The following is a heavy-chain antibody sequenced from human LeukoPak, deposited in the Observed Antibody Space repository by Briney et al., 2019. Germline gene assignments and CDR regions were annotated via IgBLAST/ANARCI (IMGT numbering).Heavy chain of an antibody. CDR1: GFTFSSYA. D-gene: IGHD3-10*01. CDR3: ARRNYDSGSYFSDF. CDR2: ISGSGGST. V-gene: IGHV3-23*01. Sequence: GGSLRLSCAASGFTFSSYAMSWVRQAPGKGLEWVSAISGSGGSTYYADSVKGRFTISRDNANNLLYLQMDSLKVEDTAAYYCARRNYDSGSYFSDFWGQGTPVTVSS. J-gene: IGHJ4*02.